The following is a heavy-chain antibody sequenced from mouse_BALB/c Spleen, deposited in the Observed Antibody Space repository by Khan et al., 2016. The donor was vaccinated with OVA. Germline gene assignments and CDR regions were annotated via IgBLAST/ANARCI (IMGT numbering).Heavy chain of an antibody. V-gene: IGHV1-22*01. CDR1: GYTFTEYT. CDR2: INPNNGAT. D-gene: IGHD3-3*01. Sequence: EVQLQQSGPELVKPGASVKMSCKTSGYTFTEYTLHWVKQSHGKSLEWIGVINPNNGATSYNQKFKGKATLTVDKSSSTAYMEFRSLTSEDSAVYHCARDAGRYWGQGTSVTVSS. J-gene: IGHJ4*01. CDR3: ARDAGRY.